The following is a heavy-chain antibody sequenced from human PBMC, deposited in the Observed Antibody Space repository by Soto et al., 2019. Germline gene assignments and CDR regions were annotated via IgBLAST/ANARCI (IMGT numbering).Heavy chain of an antibody. V-gene: IGHV1-69*13. CDR1: GGTFSSYA. CDR3: AVTRRVVVVAASYYYGMDV. J-gene: IGHJ6*02. CDR2: IIPIFGTA. Sequence: SVKVSCKASGGTFSSYAISWVRQAPGQGLEWMGGIIPIFGTANYAQKFQGRVTITADESTSTAYMELSSLRSEDTAVYYCAVTRRVVVVAASYYYGMDVWGQGTTVTSP. D-gene: IGHD2-15*01.